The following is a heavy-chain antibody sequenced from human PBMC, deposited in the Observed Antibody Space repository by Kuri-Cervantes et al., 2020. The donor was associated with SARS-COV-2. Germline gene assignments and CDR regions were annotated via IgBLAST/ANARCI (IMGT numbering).Heavy chain of an antibody. CDR2: ISGSGGST. V-gene: IGHV3-23*01. Sequence: GESLKISCAASGFTFSSHAMSWVRQAPGKGLEWVSTISGSGGSTYYADSVKGRFTISRDNSKNTLYLQMNSLRADDTAVYYCAKGTRSSGYYCGLDFWGQGTLVTVSS. D-gene: IGHD3-22*01. CDR3: AKGTRSSGYYCGLDF. CDR1: GFTFSSHA. J-gene: IGHJ4*02.